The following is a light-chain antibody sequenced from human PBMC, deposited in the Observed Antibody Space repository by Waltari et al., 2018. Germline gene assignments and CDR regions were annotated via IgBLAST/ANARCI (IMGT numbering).Light chain of an antibody. V-gene: IGLV2-14*01. CDR3: CSFASSGAYV. J-gene: IGLJ1*01. CDR2: DVS. CDR1: SSDVGGYNH. Sequence: QSALTQPASVSGSPGQSITISCTGSSSDVGGYNHVSWYQQHPGKVPKLMIFDVSKRPSGVSNRFSGSKSGNTASLTISGLQAEDEADYYCCSFASSGAYVFGPGTQVTVL.